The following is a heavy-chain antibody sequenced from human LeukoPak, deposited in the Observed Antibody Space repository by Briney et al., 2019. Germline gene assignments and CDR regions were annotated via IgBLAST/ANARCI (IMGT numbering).Heavy chain of an antibody. CDR2: ISSNGGST. CDR3: VKGPTATIVY. CDR1: GFTFSSYA. V-gene: IGHV3-64D*06. D-gene: IGHD5-18*01. J-gene: IGHJ4*02. Sequence: GGSLRLSCAASGFTFSSYAMHWVRQAPGKGLEYVSAISSNGGSTYYADSVKGRFTISRDNSKNTLYLQMSSLRAEDTAVYYCVKGPTATIVYWGQGTLVTVSS.